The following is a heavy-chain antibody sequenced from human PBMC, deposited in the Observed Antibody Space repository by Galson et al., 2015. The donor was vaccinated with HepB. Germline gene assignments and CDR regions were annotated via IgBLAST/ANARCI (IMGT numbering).Heavy chain of an antibody. CDR2: FDPEDGET. CDR3: ASTSGSSSWYRFYHY. Sequence: SVKVSCKVSGYTLTKLSMHWVRQAPGKGLEWMGGFDPEDGETIYAQKFQGRVTMTEDTSTDTAYMELSSLRSEDTAVYYCASTSGSSSWYRFYHYWGQGTLVTVSS. J-gene: IGHJ4*02. CDR1: GYTLTKLS. V-gene: IGHV1-24*01. D-gene: IGHD6-13*01.